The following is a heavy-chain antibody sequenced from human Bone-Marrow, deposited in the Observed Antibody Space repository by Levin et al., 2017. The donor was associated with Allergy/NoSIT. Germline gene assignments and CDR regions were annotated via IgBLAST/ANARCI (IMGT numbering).Heavy chain of an antibody. CDR3: SSAPGCTDY. J-gene: IGHJ4*02. CDR1: GFTVSSNY. V-gene: IGHV3-66*01. Sequence: GGSLRLSCAASGFTVSSNYMAWVRQTPGKGLEWVSVMYSTGTTYYADSVKGRFTISRDNYKNTLYLQMNSLRAEDTAVYYCSSAPGCTDYWGQGTLVTVSS. CDR2: MYSTGTT. D-gene: IGHD2-8*01.